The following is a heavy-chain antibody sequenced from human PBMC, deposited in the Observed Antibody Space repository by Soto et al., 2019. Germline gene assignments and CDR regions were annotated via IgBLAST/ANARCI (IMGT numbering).Heavy chain of an antibody. CDR2: ISSTSSYI. CDR3: ARDRVYYYDSSAYGRLSKYHYYTMDV. D-gene: IGHD3-22*01. V-gene: IGHV3-21*01. J-gene: IGHJ6*02. CDR1: GLTFSSYS. Sequence: EVQLVESGGGLVKPGGSLRLSCAASGLTFSSYSMNWVRQAPGKGLEWVSSISSTSSYIYYADSVKGRFTISRDNAKNSLYLQMNSLRAEDTAVYYCARDRVYYYDSSAYGRLSKYHYYTMDVWGQGTTVTVSS.